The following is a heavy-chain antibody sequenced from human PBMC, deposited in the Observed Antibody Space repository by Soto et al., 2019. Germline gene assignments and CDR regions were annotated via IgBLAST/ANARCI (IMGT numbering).Heavy chain of an antibody. D-gene: IGHD3-10*01. CDR1: GGSIGIYY. V-gene: IGHV4-59*01. J-gene: IGHJ4*02. Sequence: QVHLQESGPGLVKPSETLSLICTVSGGSIGIYYWNWIRQSPGKGLEWIGYVHHSGTTSYNPSLEGRATISLDTSKNQFSLRLSSVTAADTAVYYCARRWSGTDYWSQGTLVTVSS. CDR3: ARRWSGTDY. CDR2: VHHSGTT.